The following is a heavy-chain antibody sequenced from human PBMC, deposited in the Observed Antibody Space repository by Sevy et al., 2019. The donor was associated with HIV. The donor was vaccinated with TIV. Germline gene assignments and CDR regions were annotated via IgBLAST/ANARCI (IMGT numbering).Heavy chain of an antibody. CDR3: ATQSDSSGYYWYFDL. V-gene: IGHV3-33*01. J-gene: IGHJ2*01. CDR1: GFTFSSYG. Sequence: GGSLRLSCAASGFTFSSYGMHWVRQAPGKGLEWVAVIWYDGSNKYYADSVKGRFTISRDNSKNTLYLQMNSLRAEDTAVYYCATQSDSSGYYWYFDLWGRRTLVTVSS. CDR2: IWYDGSNK. D-gene: IGHD3-22*01.